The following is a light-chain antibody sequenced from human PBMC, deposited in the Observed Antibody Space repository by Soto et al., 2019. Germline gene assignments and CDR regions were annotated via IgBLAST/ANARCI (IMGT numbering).Light chain of an antibody. J-gene: IGKJ5*01. Sequence: QKTHSGPSVSATVKDRVTITCRASQGISSWLAWYQQKPGKAPKLLIYAASSLQSGVPARFSGSGSGTDFTLTISSLEPEDFAVYYCQQRSNWPITYAQPAGPELK. CDR2: AAS. V-gene: IGKV1-12*01. CDR1: QGISSW. CDR3: QQRSNWPIT.